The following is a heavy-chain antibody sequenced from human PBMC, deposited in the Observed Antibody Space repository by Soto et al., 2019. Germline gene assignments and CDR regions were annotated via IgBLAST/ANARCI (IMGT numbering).Heavy chain of an antibody. D-gene: IGHD6-13*01. CDR2: IYWDDDK. J-gene: IGHJ4*02. V-gene: IGHV2-5*02. CDR1: GFSLSTSGVG. Sequence: SGPTLVNPTQTLTLTCTFSGFSLSTSGVGVGWIRQPPGKALEWLALIYWDDDKRYSPSLKSRLTITKDTSKNQVVLTMTNMDPVDTATYYCAHSGSHPGIAAAGSFDYWGQGTLVTVSS. CDR3: AHSGSHPGIAAAGSFDY.